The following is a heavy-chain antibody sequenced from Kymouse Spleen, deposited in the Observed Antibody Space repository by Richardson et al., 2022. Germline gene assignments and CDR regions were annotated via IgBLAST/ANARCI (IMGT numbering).Heavy chain of an antibody. D-gene: IGHD3-9*01. CDR2: IKQDGSEK. Sequence: EVQLVESGGGLVQPGGSLRLSCAASGFTFSSYWMSWVRQAPGKGLEWVANIKQDGSEKYYVDSVKGRFTISRDNAKNSLYLQMNSLRAEDTAVYYCARSDILTGYPPFDYWGQGTLVTVSS. V-gene: IGHV3-7*01. CDR3: ARSDILTGYPPFDY. J-gene: IGHJ4*02. CDR1: GFTFSSYW.